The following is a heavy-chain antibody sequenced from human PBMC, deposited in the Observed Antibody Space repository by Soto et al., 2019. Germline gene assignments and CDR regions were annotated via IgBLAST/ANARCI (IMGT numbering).Heavy chain of an antibody. J-gene: IGHJ4*02. CDR3: AASKTLRYCSGGSCPYPDSFDY. V-gene: IGHV1-69*06. CDR1: GGTFSSYA. D-gene: IGHD2-15*01. CDR2: IIPIFGTA. Sequence: AVKVSCKASGGTFSSYAISWVRQAPGQGLEWMGGIIPIFGTANYAQKFQGRVTITADKSTSTAYMELSSLRSEDTAVYYCAASKTLRYCSGGSCPYPDSFDYWGQGTLVTVSS.